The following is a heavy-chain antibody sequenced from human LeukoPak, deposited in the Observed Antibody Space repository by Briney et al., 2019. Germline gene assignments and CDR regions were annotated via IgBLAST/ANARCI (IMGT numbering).Heavy chain of an antibody. CDR2: IWYDGSNK. Sequence: PGRSLRLSCAASGFTFSSYGMHWVRQAPGKGLEWVAVIWYDGSNKYYADSVKGRFTISRDNSKNTLYLQMNSLRGEDSAVYYCARDSWIRGYSYDSWGVWGQGTLVTVSS. V-gene: IGHV3-33*01. CDR1: GFTFSSYG. CDR3: ARDSWIRGYSYDSWGV. J-gene: IGHJ4*02. D-gene: IGHD5-18*01.